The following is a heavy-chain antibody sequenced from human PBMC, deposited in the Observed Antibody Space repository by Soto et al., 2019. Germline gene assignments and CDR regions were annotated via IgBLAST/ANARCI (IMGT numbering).Heavy chain of an antibody. D-gene: IGHD4-17*01. CDR3: ARSDYGEFDY. J-gene: IGHJ4*02. CDR1: GDSIIRGGYS. V-gene: IGHV4-30-2*01. CDR2: IYDSGST. Sequence: SETLSLTCAVSGDSIIRGGYSFAWIRQPPGKALEWIGNIYDSGSTSYNPSLKSRVTISVDTSKNQFSLKLTSVTAADTAVYYCARSDYGEFDYWGQGSLVTVSS.